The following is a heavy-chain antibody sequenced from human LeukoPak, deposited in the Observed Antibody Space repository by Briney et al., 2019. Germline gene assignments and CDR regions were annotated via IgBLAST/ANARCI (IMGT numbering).Heavy chain of an antibody. Sequence: GGSLRLSCAASGFTFSNYAMSWVRQAPGKGLEWVSAISGSGGSTYYADSVKGRFTISRDNSKNTLYLQMNSLRAEDTAVYYCAKDQQVLRYFDWSMGDYFDYWGQGTLVTVSS. V-gene: IGHV3-23*01. CDR2: ISGSGGST. J-gene: IGHJ4*02. D-gene: IGHD3-9*01. CDR3: AKDQQVLRYFDWSMGDYFDY. CDR1: GFTFSNYA.